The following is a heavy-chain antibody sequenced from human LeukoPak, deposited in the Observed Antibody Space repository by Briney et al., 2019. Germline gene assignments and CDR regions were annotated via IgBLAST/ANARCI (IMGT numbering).Heavy chain of an antibody. CDR2: ISWNSGSI. CDR1: GFTFDDYA. D-gene: IGHD1-14*01. J-gene: IGHJ4*02. CDR3: AKANQGYFDY. V-gene: IGHV3-9*01. Sequence: GGSLRLSCAASGFTFDDYAMHWVRQAPGKGLEWVSGISWNSGSIGYADSVKGRFTISRDNAKNSLYLQMNSLRAEDTALYYCAKANQGYFDYWGQGTLVTVSS.